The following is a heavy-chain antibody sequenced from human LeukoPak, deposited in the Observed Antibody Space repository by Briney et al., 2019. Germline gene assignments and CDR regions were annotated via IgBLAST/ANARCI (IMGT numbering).Heavy chain of an antibody. CDR3: AKGSKAVLFTRDHYMDV. CDR1: GFTFSSYD. V-gene: IGHV3-30*02. Sequence: GGSLRLSCAASGFTFSSYDIHWVRQAPGKGLEGVAFIRYDGSNKYYADSVRGRFTISRDNSKNTLYLQMNSLRAEDTAVYFCAKGSKAVLFTRDHYMDVWGKGTTVTISS. J-gene: IGHJ6*03. D-gene: IGHD6-19*01. CDR2: IRYDGSNK.